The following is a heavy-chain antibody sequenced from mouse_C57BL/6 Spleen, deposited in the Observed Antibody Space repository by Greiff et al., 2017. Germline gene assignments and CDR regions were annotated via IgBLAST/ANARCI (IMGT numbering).Heavy chain of an antibody. J-gene: IGHJ2*01. CDR2: IYPGDGGT. CDR3: ASLGRDFDY. Sequence: VQLQESGAELVKPGASVKISCKASGYAFSSYWMNWVKQRPGKGLEWIGQIYPGDGGTNYNGKFTGKATLTADNSSRTDYMQRSSLTSEDSAVYFCASLGRDFDYWGQGTTLTVSS. V-gene: IGHV1-80*01. CDR1: GYAFSSYW. D-gene: IGHD4-1*01.